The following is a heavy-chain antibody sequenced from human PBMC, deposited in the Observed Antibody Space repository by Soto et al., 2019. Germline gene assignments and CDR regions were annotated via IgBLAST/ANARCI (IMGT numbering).Heavy chain of an antibody. CDR2: ISGSGGST. CDR1: GFTFSSYA. D-gene: IGHD6-19*01. J-gene: IGHJ4*02. Sequence: PGGSLRLSCAASGFTFSSYAMSWVRQAPGKGLEWVSAISGSGGSTYYADSVKGRFTISRDNSKNTLYLQMNSLRAEDTAVYYCAEGPFGSSGWYVDYWGQGTLVTVSS. V-gene: IGHV3-23*01. CDR3: AEGPFGSSGWYVDY.